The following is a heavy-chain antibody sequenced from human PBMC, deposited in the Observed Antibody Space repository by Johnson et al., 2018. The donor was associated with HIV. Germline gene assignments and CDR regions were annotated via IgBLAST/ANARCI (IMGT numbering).Heavy chain of an antibody. D-gene: IGHD3-22*01. CDR2: ISKDGENT. CDR3: AIPYYYDSGVYH. Sequence: EQLVESGGGVVQPGGSLRLSCAASGFTFRNYAMHWVRQAPGKGLAYVSAISKDGENTYYAASVRGRFTTSRDNSNNTLYLQMGSLRSDDMAVYYCAIPYYYDSGVYHWGQGTMVTVSS. V-gene: IGHV3-64*07. J-gene: IGHJ3*01. CDR1: GFTFRNYA.